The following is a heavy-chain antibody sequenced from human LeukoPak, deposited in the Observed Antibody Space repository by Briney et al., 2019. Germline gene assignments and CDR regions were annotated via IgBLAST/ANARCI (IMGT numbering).Heavy chain of an antibody. CDR1: SGSISSYY. V-gene: IGHV4-59*01. D-gene: IGHD3-22*01. CDR3: ARLSGDSSGFSFDY. Sequence: KASETLSLTCTVSSGSISSYYWSWIRQPPGKRLEWIGYIYYSGRTNYNPSLKSRVTISVDTSKNQFSLKLSSVTAADTAVYYCARLSGDSSGFSFDYWGQGTLVTVSS. CDR2: IYYSGRT. J-gene: IGHJ4*02.